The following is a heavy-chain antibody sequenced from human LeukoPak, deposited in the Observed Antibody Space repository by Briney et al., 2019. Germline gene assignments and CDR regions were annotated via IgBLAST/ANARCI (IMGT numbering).Heavy chain of an antibody. CDR1: VFTSGYYA. J-gene: IGHJ3*02. CDR3: AKDIAVADTRAFDI. Sequence: GGSLRLSCAASVFTSGYYAMHWVRQAPGKGLEWVSGISWNSGSTGYADSVKGRFTISRDNAKNSLYLQMNSLRAEDTALYYCAKDIAVADTRAFDIWGQGTMATVSS. D-gene: IGHD6-19*01. V-gene: IGHV3-9*02. CDR2: ISWNSGST.